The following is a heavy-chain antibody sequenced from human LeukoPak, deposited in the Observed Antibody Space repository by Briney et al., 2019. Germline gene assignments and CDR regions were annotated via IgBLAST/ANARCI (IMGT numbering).Heavy chain of an antibody. CDR1: GFTFSSYW. D-gene: IGHD3-10*01. CDR2: IKQDGSEK. V-gene: IGHV3-7*01. CDR3: AGDRGRDYFDY. Sequence: PGGSLRLSCAASGFTFSSYWMSWVRQAPGKGREWVANIKQDGSEKYYVDSVKGRFTISRDNAKNSLYLQMNSLRAEDTAVYYCAGDRGRDYFDYWGQGTLVTVSS. J-gene: IGHJ4*02.